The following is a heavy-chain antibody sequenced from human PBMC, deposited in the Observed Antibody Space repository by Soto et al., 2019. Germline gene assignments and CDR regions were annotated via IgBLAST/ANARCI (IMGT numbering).Heavy chain of an antibody. CDR2: IYHSGTT. J-gene: IGHJ5*02. CDR1: GYSISIGYY. Sequence: TSETLSLTCAVSGYSISIGYYWGWIRQPPGKGLEWIGCIYHSGTTYYNPSLKSRVSISVDTSKNQFSLNLSSVTAADTAVYYCAREKGQLGQTWFDPWGQGTLVTVSS. V-gene: IGHV4-38-2*02. D-gene: IGHD1-1*01. CDR3: AREKGQLGQTWFDP.